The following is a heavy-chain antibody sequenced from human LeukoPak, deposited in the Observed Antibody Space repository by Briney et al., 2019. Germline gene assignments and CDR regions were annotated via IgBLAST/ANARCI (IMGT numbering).Heavy chain of an antibody. J-gene: IGHJ4*02. CDR2: ISYDGSNK. V-gene: IGHV3-30*04. D-gene: IGHD6-13*01. Sequence: PGRSLRLSCAASGFTFSSYAMHWVRQAPGKGLEWVAVISYDGSNKYYADSVKGRFTISRDNSKNTLYLQMNSLRAEDTAVYYCARDSYSSSWCNLDYWGQGTLVTVSS. CDR1: GFTFSSYA. CDR3: ARDSYSSSWCNLDY.